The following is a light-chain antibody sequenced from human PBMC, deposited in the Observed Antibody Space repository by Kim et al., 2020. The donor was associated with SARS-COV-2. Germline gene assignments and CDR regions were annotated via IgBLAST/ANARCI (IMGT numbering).Light chain of an antibody. CDR3: QQYTGSPIT. Sequence: VLTQSPGTLSLSPGERVTLSCRASQSVRNGYLAWYQQKPGQAPRLLIYDASSRATGIPDRFSGSGSGTDFTLTISRLEPEDFAVYYCQQYTGSPITFGQGTRLEIK. J-gene: IGKJ5*01. V-gene: IGKV3-20*01. CDR2: DAS. CDR1: QSVRNGY.